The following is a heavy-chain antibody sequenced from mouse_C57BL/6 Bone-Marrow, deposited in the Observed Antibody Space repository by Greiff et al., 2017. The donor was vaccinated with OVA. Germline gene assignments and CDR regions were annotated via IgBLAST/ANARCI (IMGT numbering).Heavy chain of an antibody. V-gene: IGHV1-47*01. CDR2: FHPYNDDT. Sequence: VQLQQSGAELVKPGASVKMSCKASGYTFTTYPIEWMKQNHGKSLEWIGNFHPYNDDTKYNEKFKGKATLTVEKSSSTVYVELSRLTSDDSAVYYCARRGKYYGSSGYWYFDVWGTGTTVTVSS. CDR1: GYTFTTYP. D-gene: IGHD1-1*01. J-gene: IGHJ1*03. CDR3: ARRGKYYGSSGYWYFDV.